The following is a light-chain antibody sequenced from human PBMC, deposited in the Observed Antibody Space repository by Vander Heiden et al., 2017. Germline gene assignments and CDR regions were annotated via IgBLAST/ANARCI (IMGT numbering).Light chain of an antibody. J-gene: IGLJ3*02. CDR3: CSYAGSRTYVV. V-gene: IGLV2-23*01. CDR2: EGS. CDR1: SSDVGSYDL. Sequence: QSALTQPASVSGSPGPSITISCTGTSSDVGSYDLVSWYQHHPGKAPKLMIYEGSERPSGVSNRFSGSKSGNTASLTISGLQAEDEADYYCCSYAGSRTYVVFGGGTKLTVL.